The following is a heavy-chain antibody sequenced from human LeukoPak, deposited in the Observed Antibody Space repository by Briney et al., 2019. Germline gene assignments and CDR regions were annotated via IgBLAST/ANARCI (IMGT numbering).Heavy chain of an antibody. D-gene: IGHD5-12*01. CDR2: ISAYNGNT. CDR3: ARERWLRLEYYYYGMDV. Sequence: ASVKVSCKASSYTFTSYGISWVRQAPGQGLEWMGWISAYNGNTNYAQKLQGRVTMTTDTSTSTAYMELRSLRSDDTAVYYCARERWLRLEYYYYGMDVWGQGATVNVSS. CDR1: SYTFTSYG. J-gene: IGHJ6*02. V-gene: IGHV1-18*01.